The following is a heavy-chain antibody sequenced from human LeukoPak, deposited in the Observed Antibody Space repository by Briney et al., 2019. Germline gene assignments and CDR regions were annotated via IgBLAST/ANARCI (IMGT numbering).Heavy chain of an antibody. Sequence: GGSLRLSCAASGSTFSSYAMSRVRQAPGKGLEWVSAISGSGGSTYYADSVKGRFTISRDNSKNTLYLQMNSLRAEDTAVYYCAKDPATIRYCSSTSCAWGQGTLVTVSS. V-gene: IGHV3-23*01. CDR3: AKDPATIRYCSSTSCA. CDR1: GSTFSSYA. D-gene: IGHD2-2*01. J-gene: IGHJ4*02. CDR2: ISGSGGST.